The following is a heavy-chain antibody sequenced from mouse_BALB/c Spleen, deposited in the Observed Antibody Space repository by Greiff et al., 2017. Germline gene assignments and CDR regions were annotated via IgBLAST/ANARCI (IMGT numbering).Heavy chain of an antibody. V-gene: IGHV5-6-4*01. CDR1: GFTFSSYT. Sequence: EVMLVESGGGLVKPGGSLKLSCAASGFTFSSYTMSWVRQTPEKRLEWVATISSGGSYTYYPDSVKGRFTISRDNAKNTLYLQMSSLKSEDTAMYYCTRDGKGFDYWGQGTTLTVSS. CDR2: ISSGGSYT. CDR3: TRDGKGFDY. D-gene: IGHD2-1*01. J-gene: IGHJ2*01.